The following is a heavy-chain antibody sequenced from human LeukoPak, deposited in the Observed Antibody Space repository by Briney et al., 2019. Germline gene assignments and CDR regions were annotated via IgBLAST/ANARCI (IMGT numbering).Heavy chain of an antibody. Sequence: GGSLRLSCEVSGYTFSSYHMNWVRQAPGKGLEWVSSIGSSGSYIYYADSLTGRFTISRDNAKNSLYLQMNSLRAEDTAVYYCAKDSRELLHDYWGQGTLVTVSS. J-gene: IGHJ4*02. V-gene: IGHV3-21*01. CDR1: GYTFSSYH. CDR3: AKDSRELLHDY. D-gene: IGHD1-26*01. CDR2: IGSSGSYI.